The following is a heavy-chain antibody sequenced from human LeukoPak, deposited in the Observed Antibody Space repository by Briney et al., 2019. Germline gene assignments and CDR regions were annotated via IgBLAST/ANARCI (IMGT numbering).Heavy chain of an antibody. D-gene: IGHD6-13*01. CDR1: GFTFSSYG. V-gene: IGHV3-23*01. CDR3: AKSRGAAADYWFDP. Sequence: PGGTLRLSCAASGFTFSSYGMSWVRQAPGKGLEWVSAISGSGGSTYYADSVKGRFTISRDNSKNTLYLQMNSLRAEDTAVYYCAKSRGAAADYWFDPWGQGTLVTVSS. CDR2: ISGSGGST. J-gene: IGHJ5*02.